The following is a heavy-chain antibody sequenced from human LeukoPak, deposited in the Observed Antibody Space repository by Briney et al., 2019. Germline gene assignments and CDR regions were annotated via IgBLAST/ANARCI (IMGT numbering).Heavy chain of an antibody. CDR3: ARGGSSGWYRPDYYYYMDV. J-gene: IGHJ6*03. Sequence: GGSLRLSCAASGFTFSSYWMSWVRQAPGKGLEWVANIKQDGSEKYYVDSVKGRFTISRDNAKNSLYLQMNSLRAEDTAVYYCARGGSSGWYRPDYYYYMDVWGKGTTVTVSS. CDR1: GFTFSSYW. V-gene: IGHV3-7*01. D-gene: IGHD6-19*01. CDR2: IKQDGSEK.